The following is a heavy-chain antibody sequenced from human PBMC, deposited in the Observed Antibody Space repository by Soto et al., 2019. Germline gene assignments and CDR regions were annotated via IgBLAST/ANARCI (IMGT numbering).Heavy chain of an antibody. Sequence: SLRLSCTASGFTLSTYTMNWVRQAPGRGLEWVAAILGGGSPYYADSVKGRVTISKDISTNTLYLQMNSLTADDTAVYYCVIGGWLDFWGQGTMVTVSS. CDR3: VIGGWLDF. CDR1: GFTLSTYT. J-gene: IGHJ3*01. D-gene: IGHD3-10*01. V-gene: IGHV3-23*01. CDR2: ILGGGSP.